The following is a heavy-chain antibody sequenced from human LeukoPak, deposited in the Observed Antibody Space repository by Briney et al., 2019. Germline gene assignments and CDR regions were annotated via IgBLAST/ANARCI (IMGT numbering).Heavy chain of an antibody. J-gene: IGHJ4*02. Sequence: PGGSLRLSCAASGFTFSIYGIHWVRQAPGKGLEWVAVIWNDGSNKYYADSVKGRFTISRDNSKNTLYLQMSSLRPEDTAVYYCVKGIVVVTARAFDYWGQGTLVTVSS. V-gene: IGHV3-30*02. CDR1: GFTFSIYG. CDR2: IWNDGSNK. CDR3: VKGIVVVTARAFDY. D-gene: IGHD2-21*02.